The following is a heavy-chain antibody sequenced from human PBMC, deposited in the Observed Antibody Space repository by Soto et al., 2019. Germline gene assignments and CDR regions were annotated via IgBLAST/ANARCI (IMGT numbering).Heavy chain of an antibody. CDR1: GYSFTSYA. V-gene: IGHV1-3*01. D-gene: IGHD5-12*01. Sequence: ASVKVSCKASGYSFTSYAMHCVRQAPGQRLEWMGWINGGNGNTKYSQKLQGRVTITRDTSASTAYMELSSLRSEDTAVYYCARTGYSGYGNTLDAFDIWGQGTMVTVSS. CDR3: ARTGYSGYGNTLDAFDI. CDR2: INGGNGNT. J-gene: IGHJ3*02.